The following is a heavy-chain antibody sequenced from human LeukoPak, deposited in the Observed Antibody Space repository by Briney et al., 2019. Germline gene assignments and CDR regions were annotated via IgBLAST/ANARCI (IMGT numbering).Heavy chain of an antibody. D-gene: IGHD3-22*01. J-gene: IGHJ4*02. CDR3: ARGDFDASGYSVPFDY. V-gene: IGHV4-59*01. Sequence: SEALSLTCTVSGGSISSYYWSWVRQPPGKGLEWIGYIYYRGRTNYNPSLKSRVTISVDTSKNQFSLKLSSVTAADSAIYFCARGDFDASGYSVPFDYWGQGALVTVSS. CDR2: IYYRGRT. CDR1: GGSISSYY.